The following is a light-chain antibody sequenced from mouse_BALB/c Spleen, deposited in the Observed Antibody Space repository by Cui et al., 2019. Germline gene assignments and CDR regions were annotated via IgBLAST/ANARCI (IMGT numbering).Light chain of an antibody. CDR3: QQRSSYPLT. CDR2: STS. CDR1: TSVSY. Sequence: QIVLTQSPAIMSASPGEKVTINCSASTSVSYMHWFQQKPGTSPKLWIYSTSNLASGVPARFSGSGSGTSYSLTISRMEAEDAATYYCQQRSSYPLTFGAGTKLELK. J-gene: IGKJ5*01. V-gene: IGKV4-57*01.